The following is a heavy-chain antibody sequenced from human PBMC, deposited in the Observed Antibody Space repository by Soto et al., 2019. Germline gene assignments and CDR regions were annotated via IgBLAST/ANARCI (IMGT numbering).Heavy chain of an antibody. D-gene: IGHD6-13*01. CDR3: TRDASRDSSARGWFDP. CDR2: ISSNSAYI. J-gene: IGHJ5*02. CDR1: GFTFRSFT. V-gene: IGHV3-21*01. Sequence: PGGSLRLSCAASGFTFRSFTMNWVRQAPGKGLEWVSTISSNSAYIYYTDALRGRFTISRDNAKNSLHLQMSSLRAEDTAVYYCTRDASRDSSARGWFDPWGPGTLVTAPQ.